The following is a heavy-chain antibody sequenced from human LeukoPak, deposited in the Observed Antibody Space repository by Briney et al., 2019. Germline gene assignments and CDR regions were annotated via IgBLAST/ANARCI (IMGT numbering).Heavy chain of an antibody. J-gene: IGHJ4*02. D-gene: IGHD6-13*01. CDR2: IYHSGST. CDR3: ARVGSSWYSYYFDY. CDR1: GYSMSSGYY. Sequence: SETLSLTCTVSGYSMSSGYYWGWIRQPPGKGLEWIGSIYHSGSTYYNPSLKSRVTISVDTSKNQFSLKLSSVTAADTAVYYCARVGSSWYSYYFDYWGQGTLVTVSS. V-gene: IGHV4-38-2*02.